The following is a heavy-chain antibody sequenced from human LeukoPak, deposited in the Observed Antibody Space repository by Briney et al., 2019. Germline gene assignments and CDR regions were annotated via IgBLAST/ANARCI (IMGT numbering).Heavy chain of an antibody. Sequence: GGSLRLSCAASGFTFSSYWMHWVRQAPGKGLVWVSRINSDGSSTSYADSVKGRFTISRDNAKNTLYLQKNNLKAEDTGVLYCARDRSSGVHPHFDYWGQGTLVTVSS. V-gene: IGHV3-74*01. CDR2: INSDGSST. D-gene: IGHD6-19*01. J-gene: IGHJ4*02. CDR1: GFTFSSYW. CDR3: ARDRSSGVHPHFDY.